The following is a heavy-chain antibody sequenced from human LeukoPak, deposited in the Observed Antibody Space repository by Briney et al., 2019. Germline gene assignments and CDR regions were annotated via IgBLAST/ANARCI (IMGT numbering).Heavy chain of an antibody. CDR3: ARDSSSWFTSWGNWFDP. J-gene: IGHJ5*02. Sequence: SETLSLTCTVSGGSISSGSYYWSWIRQPAGKGLEWIGRIYTSGSTNYNPSLKSRVTITVDTYKNQFSLKLSSVTAADTAVYYCARDSSSWFTSWGNWFDPWGQGTLVTVSS. V-gene: IGHV4-61*02. D-gene: IGHD6-13*01. CDR2: IYTSGST. CDR1: GGSISSGSYY.